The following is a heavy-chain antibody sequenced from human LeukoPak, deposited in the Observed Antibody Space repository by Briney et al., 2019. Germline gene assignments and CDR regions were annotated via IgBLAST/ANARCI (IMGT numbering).Heavy chain of an antibody. CDR3: ARIQWFGESYYYYGVDV. J-gene: IGHJ6*04. CDR1: GGSFSGYY. Sequence: SETLSLTCAVYGGSFSGYYWSWIRQPPGKGLEWIGEINHSGSTNYNPSLKSRVTISVDTSKNQFSLKLSSVTAADTAVYYCARIQWFGESYYYYGVDVWGKGTTVTVSS. CDR2: INHSGST. D-gene: IGHD3-10*01. V-gene: IGHV4-34*01.